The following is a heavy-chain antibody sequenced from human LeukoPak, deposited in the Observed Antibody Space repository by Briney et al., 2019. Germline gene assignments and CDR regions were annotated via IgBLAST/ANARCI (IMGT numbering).Heavy chain of an antibody. J-gene: IGHJ3*01. CDR1: GFTFTSYA. D-gene: IGHD4-23*01. V-gene: IGHV1-58*02. CDR2: IVPGSGNT. Sequence: SVKVSCKASGFTFTSYAIQWVRQARGQRLEWIGWIVPGSGNTNYAQKFQGRVTMTRDTSTSTAYMELSSLSSEDTAVFYCAADPDYNGNGDAFDFWGQGAMVTVSS. CDR3: AADPDYNGNGDAFDF.